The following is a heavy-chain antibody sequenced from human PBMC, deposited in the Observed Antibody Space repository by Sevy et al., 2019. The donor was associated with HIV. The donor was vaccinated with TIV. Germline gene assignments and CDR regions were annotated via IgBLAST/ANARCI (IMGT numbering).Heavy chain of an antibody. J-gene: IGHJ4*02. V-gene: IGHV3-30*18. CDR1: GFTFSSYG. CDR3: AKGGGGATTESLDY. D-gene: IGHD1-26*01. CDR2: ISYDGSNK. Sequence: GESLKISCAASGFTFSSYGMHWVRQAPGKGLEWVAVISYDGSNKYYADSVKGRFTISRDNSKNTLYLQMNSLRAEDTAVYYCAKGGGGATTESLDYWGQGTLVTVSS.